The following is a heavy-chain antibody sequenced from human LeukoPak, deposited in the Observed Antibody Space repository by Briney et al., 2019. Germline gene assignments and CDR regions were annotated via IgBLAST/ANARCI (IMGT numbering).Heavy chain of an antibody. CDR3: ARGGYGDYVWFDP. V-gene: IGHV4-34*01. D-gene: IGHD4-17*01. CDR2: INRSGST. CDR1: GGSFSGYY. Sequence: SETLSLTCAVYGGSFSGYYWSWIRQPPGKGLEWIGEINRSGSTNYNPSLKSRVTISVDTSKNQFSLKLSSVTAADTAVYYCARGGYGDYVWFDPWGQGTLVTVSS. J-gene: IGHJ5*02.